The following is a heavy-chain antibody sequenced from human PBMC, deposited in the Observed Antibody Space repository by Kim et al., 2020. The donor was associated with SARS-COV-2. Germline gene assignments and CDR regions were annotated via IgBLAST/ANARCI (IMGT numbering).Heavy chain of an antibody. CDR3: TPGSGSKFDP. J-gene: IGHJ5*02. V-gene: IGHV3-73*01. Sequence: ATTYAASVKGRFTISRDASKNTAYLQMNSLKTEDTAVYYCTPGSGSKFDPWGQGTLVTVSS. D-gene: IGHD3-10*01. CDR2: AT.